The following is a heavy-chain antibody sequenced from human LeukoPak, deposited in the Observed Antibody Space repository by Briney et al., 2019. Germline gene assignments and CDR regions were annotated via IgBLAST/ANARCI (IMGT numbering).Heavy chain of an antibody. CDR1: GGTFSSYA. J-gene: IGHJ4*02. D-gene: IGHD3-10*01. CDR2: IIPIFGTA. CDR3: AKRLGHPGPGSYALDY. V-gene: IGHV1-69*06. Sequence: GASVKVSCKASGGTFSSYAISWVRQAPGQGLEWMGGIIPIFGTANYAQRFQGRVTITADKSTSTAYMELSSLRAEDTAVYYCAKRLGHPGPGSYALDYWGQGILVTVSS.